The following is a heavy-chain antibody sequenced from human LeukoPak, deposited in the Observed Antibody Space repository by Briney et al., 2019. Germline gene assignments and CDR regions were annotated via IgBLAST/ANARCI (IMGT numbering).Heavy chain of an antibody. CDR3: AKDRLTYYYYGMDV. J-gene: IGHJ6*02. CDR1: GFTFSDYT. D-gene: IGHD2-15*01. V-gene: IGHV3-21*01. CDR2: ITTRSSYM. Sequence: TPGGSLRLSCAASGFTFSDYTMNWVRQAPGKGLEWVACITTRSSYMYYADSVKGRFTISRDNAKNSLYLQMNCLRAEDTAVYYCAKDRLTYYYYGMDVWGQGTTVTVSS.